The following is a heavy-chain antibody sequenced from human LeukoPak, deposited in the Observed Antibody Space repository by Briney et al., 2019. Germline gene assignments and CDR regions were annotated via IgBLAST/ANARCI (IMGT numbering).Heavy chain of an antibody. CDR3: ARDAYYDGSGSSPNWFDP. D-gene: IGHD3-22*01. V-gene: IGHV1-46*01. Sequence: SVKVSCKTSGYTFPNYYIHWVRQAPGHGLEWMGIINPSGGTTNYAQKFQGRVTMTRDTSTSTVYMELSSLRSEDTAMYYCARDAYYDGSGSSPNWFDPWGQGILVTVSS. J-gene: IGHJ5*02. CDR1: GYTFPNYY. CDR2: INPSGGTT.